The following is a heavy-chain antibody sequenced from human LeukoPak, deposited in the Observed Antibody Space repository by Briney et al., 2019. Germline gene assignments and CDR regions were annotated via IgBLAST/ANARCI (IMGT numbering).Heavy chain of an antibody. D-gene: IGHD4-23*01. CDR2: ISSSSSTI. CDR1: GFTFSSYS. J-gene: IGHJ4*02. CDR3: ARGRVRGYFDY. V-gene: IGHV3-48*01. Sequence: GGSLRLSCAASGFTFSSYSMNWVRQAPGKGLEWVSYISSSSSTIYYADSVKGRFTISRDNAKNSLYLQMNSLRAEDTAVYYCARGRVRGYFDYWGQGTLVTVSS.